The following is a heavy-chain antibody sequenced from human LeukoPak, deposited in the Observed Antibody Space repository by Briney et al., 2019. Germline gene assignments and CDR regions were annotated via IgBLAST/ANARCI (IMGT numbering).Heavy chain of an antibody. V-gene: IGHV3-74*01. J-gene: IGHJ4*02. CDR1: GVTLSTYA. D-gene: IGHD2-2*01. Sequence: GGSLGLSCAASGVTLSTYAMSWARQAPGKGLEWVSHINSDGSWTSYADSVKGRFTISKDNAKNTVYLQMNNLRAEDTAVYYCVSFYETYWGRGTLVTVSS. CDR2: INSDGSWT. CDR3: VSFYETY.